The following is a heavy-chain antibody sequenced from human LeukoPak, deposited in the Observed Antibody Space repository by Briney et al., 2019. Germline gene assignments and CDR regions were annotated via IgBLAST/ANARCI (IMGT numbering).Heavy chain of an antibody. Sequence: GGSLRLSCAASGFTFSSYSMNWVRQAPGKGLEWVSSISSSSSYIYYADSVNGRFTISRDNAKNSLYLQMNSLRAEDTAVYYCARANVQYYFDYWGQGTLVTVSS. CDR3: ARANVQYYFDY. D-gene: IGHD4/OR15-4a*01. V-gene: IGHV3-21*01. CDR2: ISSSSSYI. CDR1: GFTFSSYS. J-gene: IGHJ4*02.